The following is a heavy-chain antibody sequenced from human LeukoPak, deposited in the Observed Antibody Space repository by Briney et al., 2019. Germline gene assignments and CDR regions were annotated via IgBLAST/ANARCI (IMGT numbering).Heavy chain of an antibody. CDR1: GXTFSSYG. D-gene: IGHD3-22*01. V-gene: IGHV3-33*01. CDR3: ARDTYYHYYDSSGYYIDY. Sequence: GRSLRLSCAASGXTFSSYGVHWVRQAPGKGLEWVVVIWYDGSNKYYADSVKGRFTISRDNSKNTLYLQMNSLRAEDTAVYYRARDTYYHYYDSSGYYIDYWGQGTLVTVSS. CDR2: IWYDGSNK. J-gene: IGHJ4*02.